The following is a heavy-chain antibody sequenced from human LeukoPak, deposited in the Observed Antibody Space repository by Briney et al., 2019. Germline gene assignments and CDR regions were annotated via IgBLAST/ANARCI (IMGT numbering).Heavy chain of an antibody. CDR1: GFTFSSYN. D-gene: IGHD5-18*01. V-gene: IGHV3-48*04. CDR2: ISSSSSTI. Sequence: GGSLRLSCAASGFTFSSYNMNWVRQTPGKGPEWVSFISSSSSTIYYADSVKGRFTISRDNAKNSLYLQMNGLRPEDTALYYCARGAFTWIQHPYAMDVWGQGTTVTVSS. CDR3: ARGAFTWIQHPYAMDV. J-gene: IGHJ6*02.